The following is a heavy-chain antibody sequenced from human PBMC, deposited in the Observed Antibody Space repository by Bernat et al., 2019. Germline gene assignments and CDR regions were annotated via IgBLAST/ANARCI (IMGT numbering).Heavy chain of an antibody. J-gene: IGHJ4*02. CDR1: GFTFSSYG. CDR3: AIERPHDDFWIGSNY. V-gene: IGHV3-23*04. Sequence: EVQLVESGGGSVQPGGSLRLPCAASGFTFSSYGMIWVRQAPGKGPEWNSTISGGGENTHYGDSVKGRFTISRDNSKNTLFLHMNSLGAEDTGVYYCAIERPHDDFWIGSNYWGQGTLVTVAS. D-gene: IGHD3-3*01. CDR2: ISGGGENT.